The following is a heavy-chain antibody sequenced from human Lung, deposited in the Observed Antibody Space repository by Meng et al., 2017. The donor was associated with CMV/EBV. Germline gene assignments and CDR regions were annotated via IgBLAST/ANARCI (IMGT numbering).Heavy chain of an antibody. V-gene: IGHV1-69*05. J-gene: IGHJ6*02. CDR2: IIPIFGTA. CDR1: GGTFSSYA. Sequence: SVKVSXKASGGTFSSYAISWVRQAPGQGLEWMGGIIPIFGTANYAQKFQGRVTITTDESTSTAYMELSSLRSEDTAVYYCAREGGCSSTSCYYYYGMDVWGQGXTVTVSS. CDR3: AREGGCSSTSCYYYYGMDV. D-gene: IGHD2-2*01.